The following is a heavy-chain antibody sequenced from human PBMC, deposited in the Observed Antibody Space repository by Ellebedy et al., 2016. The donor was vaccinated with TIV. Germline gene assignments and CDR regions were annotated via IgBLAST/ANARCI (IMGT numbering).Heavy chain of an antibody. V-gene: IGHV1-46*01. Sequence: AASVKVSCKASGYTFSSNYMHWVRQAPGQGLEWMGITDPSGGSTNYAQKFQGRVTMTRDTSTSTVYMELRSLRSEDTAVYSCARRSSAYALDYWGQGTLVTVSS. CDR3: ARRSSAYALDY. CDR2: TDPSGGST. D-gene: IGHD5-12*01. J-gene: IGHJ4*02. CDR1: GYTFSSNY.